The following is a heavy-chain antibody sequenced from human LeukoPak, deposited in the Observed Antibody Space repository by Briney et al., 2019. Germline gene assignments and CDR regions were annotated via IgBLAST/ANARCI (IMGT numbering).Heavy chain of an antibody. CDR1: GGSISSYY. CDR2: IYYSGST. V-gene: IGHV4-59*01. Sequence: SETLSLTCTVSGGSISSYYWSWIRQPPGKGLEWIGYIYYSGSTNYNPSLKSRVTISVDTSKNQVSLKLSSVTAADTAVYYCARRYSSGWYLDYWGQGTLVTVSS. CDR3: ARRYSSGWYLDY. J-gene: IGHJ4*02. D-gene: IGHD6-19*01.